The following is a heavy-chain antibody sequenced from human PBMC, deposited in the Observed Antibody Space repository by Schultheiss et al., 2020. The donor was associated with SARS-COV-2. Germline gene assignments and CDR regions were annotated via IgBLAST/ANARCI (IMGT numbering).Heavy chain of an antibody. CDR1: GGSISSGGYY. V-gene: IGHV4-31*03. CDR3: ARVYYCGGDCGDWFDP. CDR2: IYYSGST. Sequence: SETLSLTCTVSGGSISSGGYYWSWIRQHPGKGLEWIGYIYYSGSTYYNPSLKSRVTISVDTSKNQFSLKLSSVTAADTAVYYCARVYYCGGDCGDWFDPWGQGTLVTVSS. J-gene: IGHJ5*02. D-gene: IGHD2-21*02.